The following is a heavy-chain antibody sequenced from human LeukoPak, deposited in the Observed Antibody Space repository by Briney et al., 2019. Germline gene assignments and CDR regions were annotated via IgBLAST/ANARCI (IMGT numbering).Heavy chain of an antibody. CDR3: ARGRRIVVVPAAIIWFDP. Sequence: SETLSLTXAVYGGSFSGYYWSWIRQPPGKGLEWIGEINHSGSTNYNPSLKSRVTISVDTSKNQFSLKLSSVTAADTAVYYCARGRRIVVVPAAIIWFDPWGQGTLVTVSS. D-gene: IGHD2-2*02. CDR2: INHSGST. CDR1: GGSFSGYY. V-gene: IGHV4-34*01. J-gene: IGHJ5*02.